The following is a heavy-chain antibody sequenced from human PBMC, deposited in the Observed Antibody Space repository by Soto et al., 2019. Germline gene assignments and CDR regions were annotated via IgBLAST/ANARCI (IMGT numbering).Heavy chain of an antibody. V-gene: IGHV3-53*01. Sequence: GGSLRLSCAASGFTVSSNYMNWVRQAPGKGLEWVSIIYSGGSTYYADSVKGRFTISRDNSKNTLYLQMNSLRAEDTAVYCCARDRVVDGMDVWGQGTTVTVSS. CDR2: IYSGGST. CDR3: ARDRVVDGMDV. D-gene: IGHD3-3*01. CDR1: GFTVSSNY. J-gene: IGHJ6*02.